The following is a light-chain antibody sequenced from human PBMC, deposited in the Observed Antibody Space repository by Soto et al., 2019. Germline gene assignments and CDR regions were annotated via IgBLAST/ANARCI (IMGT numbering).Light chain of an antibody. CDR3: QQYKSYYT. V-gene: IGKV1-5*01. J-gene: IGKJ2*01. CDR1: QSISSW. CDR2: DAS. Sequence: DIQMTQSPSTLSASVGDRVTITCRASQSISSWLAWYQQKPGKAPKLLIYDASSLESGVPSRFSGSGSGTEFTLTISRLQPDDFATYYCQQYKSYYTFGQGTKLEI.